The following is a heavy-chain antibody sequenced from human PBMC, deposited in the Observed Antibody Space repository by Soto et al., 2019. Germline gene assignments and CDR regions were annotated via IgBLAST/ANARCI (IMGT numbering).Heavy chain of an antibody. D-gene: IGHD3-22*01. V-gene: IGHV1-18*01. CDR1: GYTFTSYD. Sequence: ASVKVSCKASGYTFTSYDISWVRQAHGQGLEWLGWVSANNGNAYYAQKLQGRVTVTSDTSTSTAYMELRSLTSDDTAVYYCARLGYYSDRIGYPVYWGQGTLVTVSS. J-gene: IGHJ4*02. CDR2: VSANNGNA. CDR3: ARLGYYSDRIGYPVY.